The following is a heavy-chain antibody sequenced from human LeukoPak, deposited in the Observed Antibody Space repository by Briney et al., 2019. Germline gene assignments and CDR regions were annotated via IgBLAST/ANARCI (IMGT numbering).Heavy chain of an antibody. CDR3: ARDLYDSSGYYYVS. CDR1: GFTVSSNY. Sequence: PGGSLRLSCAASGFTVSSNYMSWVRQAPGKGLEWVSVIYSGGSTYYADSVKGRFTISRHNSKNTLYLQMNSLRAEDTAVYYCARDLYDSSGYYYVSWGQGTLVTVSS. V-gene: IGHV3-53*04. CDR2: IYSGGST. J-gene: IGHJ4*02. D-gene: IGHD3-22*01.